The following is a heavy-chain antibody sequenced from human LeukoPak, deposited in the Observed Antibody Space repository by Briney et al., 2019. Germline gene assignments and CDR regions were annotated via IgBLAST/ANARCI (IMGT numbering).Heavy chain of an antibody. CDR2: INPNSGGT. D-gene: IGHD5-12*01. J-gene: IGHJ4*02. CDR3: ARRPGGGYSGYDLVYGY. Sequence: ASVKVSCKASGYTFTGYCMHWVRQAPGQGLEWMGWINPNSGGTNYAQKFQGRVTMTRDTSISTAYMELSRLRSDDTAVYYCARRPGGGYSGYDLVYGYWGQGTLVTVSS. CDR1: GYTFTGYC. V-gene: IGHV1-2*02.